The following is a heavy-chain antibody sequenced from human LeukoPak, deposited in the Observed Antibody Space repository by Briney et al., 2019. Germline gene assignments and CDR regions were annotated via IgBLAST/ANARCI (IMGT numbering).Heavy chain of an antibody. V-gene: IGHV3-23*01. Sequence: GGSLSLSCAASGFTFSSYAMSWVRQSPGKGLEWVSGISGSGGSTYYADSVKGRFTISRDNSKNTMFLQMSSLRAEDTAVYYCAKDGRYSGTYFDAFDIWRQGTMVTVSS. D-gene: IGHD1-26*01. CDR1: GFTFSSYA. J-gene: IGHJ3*02. CDR3: AKDGRYSGTYFDAFDI. CDR2: ISGSGGST.